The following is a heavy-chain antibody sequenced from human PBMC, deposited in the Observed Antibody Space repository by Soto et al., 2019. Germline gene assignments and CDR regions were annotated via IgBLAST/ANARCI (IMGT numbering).Heavy chain of an antibody. CDR1: GFSLSTSGVG. D-gene: IGHD6-13*01. CDR3: AHRRKAAASEYFRH. Sequence: QITLKESGPTLVKPTQTLTLTCTFSGFSLSTSGVGVGWIRQPPGKALEWLALIYWDDDKRYSPSLKSRLTITKDTSKNQVVLTMTNMDPVDTATYYCAHRRKAAASEYFRHWGQGTLVTVSS. J-gene: IGHJ1*01. CDR2: IYWDDDK. V-gene: IGHV2-5*02.